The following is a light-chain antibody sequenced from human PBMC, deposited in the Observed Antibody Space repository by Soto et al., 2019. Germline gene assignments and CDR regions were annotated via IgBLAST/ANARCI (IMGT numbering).Light chain of an antibody. Sequence: QSALTQPASVSVSPGQSITISCTGTSSDVGSYNLVSWYQQHPGKAPKLMIYEGSKRPSGVSNRFSGSKSGNTASLTISGLQAEDEAEYYCCSYAGSSTYVFGTGTKLTVL. J-gene: IGLJ1*01. CDR2: EGS. CDR1: SSDVGSYNL. V-gene: IGLV2-23*01. CDR3: CSYAGSSTYV.